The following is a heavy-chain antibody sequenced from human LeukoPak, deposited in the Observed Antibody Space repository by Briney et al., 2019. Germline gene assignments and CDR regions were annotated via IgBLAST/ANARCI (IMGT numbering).Heavy chain of an antibody. D-gene: IGHD3-22*01. CDR2: IKQDGSET. J-gene: IGHJ4*02. CDR1: GFTFSSYW. Sequence: PGGSLRLSCVISGFTFSSYWVTWVRQAPGKGLEWVANIKQDGSETYYVDSVKGRFTISRDNAKNSLYLQMNSLRAEDTALYYCAKTTDYYDSSGYYLPLDYWGQGTLVTVSS. CDR3: AKTTDYYDSSGYYLPLDY. V-gene: IGHV3-7*03.